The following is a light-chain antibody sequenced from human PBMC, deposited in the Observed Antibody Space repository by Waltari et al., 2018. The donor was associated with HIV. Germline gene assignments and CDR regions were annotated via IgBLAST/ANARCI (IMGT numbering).Light chain of an antibody. J-gene: IGLJ1*01. CDR2: DVS. CDR1: SSDVGGYNY. Sequence: QSALTQPASVSGSPGPSITISCTGTSSDVGGYNYVSWYQQHPGKAPKLMIYDVSHRPSGVSNRFSGSKSGNTASLTISGLQAEDEADYYCSSYTSSSTYVFGTGTKVTVL. V-gene: IGLV2-14*01. CDR3: SSYTSSSTYV.